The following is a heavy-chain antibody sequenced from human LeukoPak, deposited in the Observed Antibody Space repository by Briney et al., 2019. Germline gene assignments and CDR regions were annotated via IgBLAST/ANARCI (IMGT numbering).Heavy chain of an antibody. CDR1: GGSISSYY. CDR3: ARGLGLDAFDI. J-gene: IGHJ3*02. CDR2: VYYSGST. V-gene: IGHV4-59*01. Sequence: PSETLSLTCTVSGGSISSYYWSWIRQPPGKGLEWIGYVYYSGSTNYNPSLKSRVTISVDTSKNQFSLKLSFVTAADTAVYYCARGLGLDAFDIWGQGTMVTVSS. D-gene: IGHD3-16*01.